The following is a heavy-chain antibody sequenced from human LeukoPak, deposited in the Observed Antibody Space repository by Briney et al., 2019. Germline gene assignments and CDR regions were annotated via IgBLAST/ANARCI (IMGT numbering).Heavy chain of an antibody. D-gene: IGHD6-13*01. CDR1: GFTFSDYL. CDR2: IRNKDKGYTT. J-gene: IGHJ4*02. Sequence: GGSLRLSCAASGFTFSDYLMDWVRQAPGRGLEWIGRIRNKDKGYTTEYAASVKGRFTISRDDSKNSLYLQMNSLKTQDTAVYYCASCSGGSWSIDYWGQGTLVTVSS. V-gene: IGHV3-72*01. CDR3: ASCSGGSWSIDY.